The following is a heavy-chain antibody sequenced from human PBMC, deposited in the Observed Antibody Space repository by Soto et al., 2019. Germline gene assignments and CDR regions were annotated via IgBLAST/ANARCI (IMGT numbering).Heavy chain of an antibody. CDR1: GGTFSSYA. D-gene: IGHD2-2*01. CDR3: AREGLGSCISTSCYGFDP. V-gene: IGHV1-69*12. Sequence: QVQLVQSGAEVKKPGSSVKVSCKASGGTFSSYAISWVRQAPGQGLEWMGGIIPIFGTANYAQKFQGRVTITADESTSTAYMELSSLRSEDTAVYYCAREGLGSCISTSCYGFDPWGQGTLVTVSS. CDR2: IIPIFGTA. J-gene: IGHJ5*02.